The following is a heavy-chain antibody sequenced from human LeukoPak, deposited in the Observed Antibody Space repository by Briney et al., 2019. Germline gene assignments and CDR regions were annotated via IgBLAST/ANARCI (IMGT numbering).Heavy chain of an antibody. CDR1: GFTFSRYA. CDR3: ARDCSN. CDR2: ISNDGSNK. D-gene: IGHD2/OR15-2a*01. V-gene: IGHV3-30*04. Sequence: QSGRSLRLSCAASGFTFSRYAMHWVRQAPGMGLAWVAVISNDGSNKYYSESVKGRLTISRDNSKNTLDLQMNSLRAEDTAVYYCARDCSNWGQGTLVTVSS. J-gene: IGHJ4*02.